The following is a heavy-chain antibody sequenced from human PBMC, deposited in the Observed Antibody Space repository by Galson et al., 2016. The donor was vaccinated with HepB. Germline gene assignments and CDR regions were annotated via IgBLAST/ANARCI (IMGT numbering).Heavy chain of an antibody. Sequence: SLRLSCAASGFSVSSNYMSWVRQAPGKGLEWVSVIYTGGSTYYADSLKGRITISRDNSNNMVYLQMNSLRAEDTAVYYCARGIRVTDFDIWGQGTMVTVSS. J-gene: IGHJ3*02. CDR3: ARGIRVTDFDI. V-gene: IGHV3-53*01. CDR1: GFSVSSNY. CDR2: IYTGGST. D-gene: IGHD2-21*02.